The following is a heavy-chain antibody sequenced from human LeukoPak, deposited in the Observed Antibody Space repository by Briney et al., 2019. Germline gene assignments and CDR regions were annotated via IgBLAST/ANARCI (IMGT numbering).Heavy chain of an antibody. CDR2: ISGSGGST. Sequence: GGSLRLSRAASGFTFSSYAMSWVRQAPWKGLEWVSAISGSGGSTYYADSVKGRFTISRDNSKNTLYLQMNSLRAEDTAVYYCAKVYLTLVGANYFDYWGQGTLVTVSS. J-gene: IGHJ4*02. D-gene: IGHD1-26*01. V-gene: IGHV3-23*01. CDR3: AKVYLTLVGANYFDY. CDR1: GFTFSSYA.